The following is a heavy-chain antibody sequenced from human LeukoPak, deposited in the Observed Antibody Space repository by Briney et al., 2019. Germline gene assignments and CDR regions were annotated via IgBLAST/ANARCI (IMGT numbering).Heavy chain of an antibody. Sequence: PGGSLRLSCAASGFTFSSYAMSWVRQAPGKGLEWVSAISGSGGSTYYADSVKGRFTISRDNSKNTLYLQMNSLRAEDTAVYYCARFSGYYDSSGYYELHDAFDIWGQGTMVTVSS. D-gene: IGHD3-22*01. V-gene: IGHV3-23*01. CDR3: ARFSGYYDSSGYYELHDAFDI. CDR1: GFTFSSYA. CDR2: ISGSGGST. J-gene: IGHJ3*02.